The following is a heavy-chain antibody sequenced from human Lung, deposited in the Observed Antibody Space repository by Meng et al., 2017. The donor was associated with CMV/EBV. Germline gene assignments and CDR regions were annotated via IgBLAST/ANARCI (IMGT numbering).Heavy chain of an antibody. Sequence: SXTLSLXCTVSGGSVSSGTYYWSWIRQPPGKGLEWIGYVYYAGSTNYNPSLESRVTISVNTSKNQFSLKLTSVTAADTAKYYCARFATTVLTTWCPGTLVTVSS. CDR3: ARFATTVLTT. J-gene: IGHJ4*02. CDR1: GGSVSSGTYY. CDR2: VYYAGST. D-gene: IGHD4-17*01. V-gene: IGHV4-61*01.